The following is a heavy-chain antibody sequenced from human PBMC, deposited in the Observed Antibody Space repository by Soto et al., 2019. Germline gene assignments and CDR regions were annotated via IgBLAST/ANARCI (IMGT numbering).Heavy chain of an antibody. CDR1: GVTFSSYW. CDR3: ARNSGRVLGYCSSTSCYGDAFDT. Sequence: PXGSLRLSCAASGVTFSSYWMSWVRQAPGRGLEWVANIKQDGSEKYYVDSVKGRFTISRDNAKNSLYLQMNSLRAEDTAVYYCARNSGRVLGYCSSTSCYGDAFDTWGQGTMATVSS. D-gene: IGHD2-2*01. CDR2: IKQDGSEK. J-gene: IGHJ3*02. V-gene: IGHV3-7*03.